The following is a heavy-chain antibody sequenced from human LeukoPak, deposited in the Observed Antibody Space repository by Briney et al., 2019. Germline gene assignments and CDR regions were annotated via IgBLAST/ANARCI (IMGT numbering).Heavy chain of an antibody. CDR2: IYYSGNT. CDR3: ARGQWELLGAAFDI. V-gene: IGHV4-61*01. J-gene: IGHJ3*02. Sequence: SETLSLTCTVSGGSVSSGSYYWSWVRQPPGKGLEWIGYIYYSGNTNYNPSLKSRVTISVDTSKNQFSLKLSSVTAADTAVYYCARGQWELLGAAFDIWGQGTMVTVSS. D-gene: IGHD1-26*01. CDR1: GGSVSSGSYY.